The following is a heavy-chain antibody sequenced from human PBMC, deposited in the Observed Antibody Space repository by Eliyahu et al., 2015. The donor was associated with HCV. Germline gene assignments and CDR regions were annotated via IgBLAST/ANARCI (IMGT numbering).Heavy chain of an antibody. D-gene: IGHD6-19*01. CDR2: ISSSGTTI. CDR1: XFTFSXYY. Sequence: QVQLVESGGGLVKPGGSLXLSCAASXFTFSXYYMNWIRQAPGKGLGWVSYISSSGTTIYYADSVKGRFTISRDNAKNSLYLQMNSLRAEDTAVYYCARGGWWLVVGRDYFDYWGQGTLVTVSS. V-gene: IGHV3-11*04. CDR3: ARGGWWLVVGRDYFDY. J-gene: IGHJ4*02.